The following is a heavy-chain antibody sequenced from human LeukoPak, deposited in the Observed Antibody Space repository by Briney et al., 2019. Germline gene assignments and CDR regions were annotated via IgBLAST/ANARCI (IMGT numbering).Heavy chain of an antibody. J-gene: IGHJ5*02. CDR3: ARGPIVVVPAAIDARNWFDP. CDR2: IYTSGST. D-gene: IGHD2-2*01. CDR1: GGSISSTSYY. V-gene: IGHV4-61*05. Sequence: SETLSLTCTVSGGSISSTSYYWGWIRQPPGKGLEWIGRIYTSGSTNYNPSLKSRVTMSVDTSKNQFSLKLSSVTAADTAVYYCARGPIVVVPAAIDARNWFDPWGQGTLVTVSS.